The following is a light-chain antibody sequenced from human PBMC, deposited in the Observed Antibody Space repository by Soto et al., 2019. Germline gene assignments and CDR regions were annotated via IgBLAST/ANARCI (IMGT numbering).Light chain of an antibody. CDR3: HQYFRSPIT. J-gene: IGKJ4*01. V-gene: IGKV4-1*01. CDR1: QSVLYSSNNRNY. Sequence: DLLMTPSPDSLSVSLGERATINCKSSQSVLYSSNNRNYLAWYQQKPGQPPKLLIYWASTRESGVPDRFSGSGSGTDFTLTVSGLQAEDVAIYYCHQYFRSPITFGGGTKVDI. CDR2: WAS.